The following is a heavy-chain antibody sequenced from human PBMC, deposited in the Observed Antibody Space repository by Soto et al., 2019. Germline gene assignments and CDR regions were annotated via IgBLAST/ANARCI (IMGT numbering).Heavy chain of an antibody. J-gene: IGHJ6*03. D-gene: IGHD6-19*01. CDR1: GFTFSSYW. Sequence: GGSLRLSCAASGFTFSSYWMSWVRQAPGKGLEWVANIKQDGSEKYYVDSVKGRFTISRDNAKNSLYLQMNSLRAEDTAVYYCAREKASSGWSNYFFKDYYYMDVWGKGTTVTVSS. V-gene: IGHV3-7*01. CDR2: IKQDGSEK. CDR3: AREKASSGWSNYFFKDYYYMDV.